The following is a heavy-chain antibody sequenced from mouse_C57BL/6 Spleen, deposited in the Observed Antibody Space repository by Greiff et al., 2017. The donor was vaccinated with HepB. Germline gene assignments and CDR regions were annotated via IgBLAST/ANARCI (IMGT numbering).Heavy chain of an antibody. CDR3: ARRTYYSKGGFDY. V-gene: IGHV1-75*01. J-gene: IGHJ2*01. CDR1: GYTFTDYY. Sequence: QVQLKESGPELVKPGASVKISCKASGYTFTDYYINWVKQRPGQGLEWIGWIFPGSGSTYYNEKFKGKATLTVDKSSSTAYMLLSSLTSEDSAVYFCARRTYYSKGGFDYWGQGTTLTVSS. D-gene: IGHD2-5*01. CDR2: IFPGSGST.